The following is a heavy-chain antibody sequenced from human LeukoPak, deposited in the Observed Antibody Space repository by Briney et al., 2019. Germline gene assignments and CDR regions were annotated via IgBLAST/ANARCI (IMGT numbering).Heavy chain of an antibody. Sequence: PGGSLRLSCAASGFIFSGYWMHWVRQAPGKGLVWLSRIKNDGSITSYADSVKGRFTISRDNAKNSLYLQMNSLRAEDTAVYYCARDRLHDYGDYVDYWGQGTLVTVSS. CDR3: ARDRLHDYGDYVDY. J-gene: IGHJ4*02. CDR2: IKNDGSIT. V-gene: IGHV3-74*01. D-gene: IGHD4-17*01. CDR1: GFIFSGYW.